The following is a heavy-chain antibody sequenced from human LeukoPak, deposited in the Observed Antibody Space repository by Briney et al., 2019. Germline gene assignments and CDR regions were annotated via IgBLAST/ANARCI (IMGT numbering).Heavy chain of an antibody. CDR3: ATDRYYGSGSYYKFDY. Sequence: SETLSLTCGVSGASFSGYYWTWIRQPPGKGLEWIGEINHSGGTNYNMSLKSRVTISVDPSKKQFSLKLRSVTAEDTAVYYCATDRYYGSGSYYKFDYWGQGILATVSS. CDR1: GASFSGYY. J-gene: IGHJ4*02. D-gene: IGHD3-10*01. V-gene: IGHV4-34*01. CDR2: INHSGGT.